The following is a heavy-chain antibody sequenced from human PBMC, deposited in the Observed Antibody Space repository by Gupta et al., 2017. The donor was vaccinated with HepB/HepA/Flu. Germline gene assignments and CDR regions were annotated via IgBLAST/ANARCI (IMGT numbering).Heavy chain of an antibody. CDR3: ARGRHRYNWGSLWYFDL. Sequence: QVQLQQWGAGLLKPSETLSLTCAVYGGSFSGYYWSWIRQPPGKGLEWIGEINHSGSTNYNPSLKSRVTISVDTSKNQFSLKLSSVTAADTAVYYCARGRHRYNWGSLWYFDLWGRGTLVTVSS. V-gene: IGHV4-34*01. D-gene: IGHD7-27*01. J-gene: IGHJ2*01. CDR2: INHSGST. CDR1: GGSFSGYY.